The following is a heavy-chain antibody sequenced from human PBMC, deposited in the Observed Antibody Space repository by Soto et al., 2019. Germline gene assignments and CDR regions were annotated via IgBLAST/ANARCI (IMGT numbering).Heavy chain of an antibody. Sequence: SETLSLTCTVSGGSMRNYFWTWIRQPPGKGLEWIGYIHYSGTTSFFPSYNPSLRSRVTISEDTSKNQFSLKLLSVTTADTAVYCSPAGEASSRNLAPYFLDFWGQGTQVTVS. V-gene: IGHV4-59*01. D-gene: IGHD6-13*01. CDR3: PAGEASSRNLAPYFLDF. J-gene: IGHJ4*02. CDR1: GGSMRNYF. CDR2: IHYSGTT.